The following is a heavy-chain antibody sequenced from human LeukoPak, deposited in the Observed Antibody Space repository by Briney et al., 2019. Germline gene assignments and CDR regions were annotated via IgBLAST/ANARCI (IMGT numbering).Heavy chain of an antibody. D-gene: IGHD6-19*01. CDR2: ISSSSSYI. J-gene: IGHJ4*01. CDR1: GFTFSSYS. CDR3: ARLSNSSGWFSLDY. V-gene: IGHV3-21*01. Sequence: PGGSLRLSCAASGFTFSSYSMNWVRQAPGKGLEWVSSISSSSSYIYYADSVKGRFTISRDNAKNSLYLQMNSLRAEDTAVYYCARLSNSSGWFSLDYWGHGTLVTVSS.